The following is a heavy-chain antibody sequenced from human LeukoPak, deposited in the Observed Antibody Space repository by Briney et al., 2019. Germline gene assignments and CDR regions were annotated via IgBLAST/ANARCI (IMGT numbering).Heavy chain of an antibody. CDR2: IKQDGSEK. CDR3: ARVGGRFLEWLWSYYYYMDV. D-gene: IGHD3-3*01. V-gene: IGHV3-7*01. Sequence: PGGSLRLSCAASGFTFSSYWMSWVRQAPGKGLEWVANIKQDGSEKYYVDSVKGRFTISRDNAKNSLYLQMNSLRAEDTAVYYCARVGGRFLEWLWSYYYYMDVWGKGTTATVSS. CDR1: GFTFSSYW. J-gene: IGHJ6*03.